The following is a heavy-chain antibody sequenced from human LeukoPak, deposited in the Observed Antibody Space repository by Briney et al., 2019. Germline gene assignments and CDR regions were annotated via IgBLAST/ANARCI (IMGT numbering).Heavy chain of an antibody. CDR2: INQDGTVT. V-gene: IGHV3-7*01. CDR1: GFTFSGYN. CDR3: TKALDF. J-gene: IGHJ4*02. Sequence: GGSLRLSCAASGFTFSGYNLNWVRQAPGKGLEWVANINQDGTVTYYVDSAKGRFTISRDNAKNSLYLQMDSLRVEDTAIYYCTKALDFWGQGSLVTVSS.